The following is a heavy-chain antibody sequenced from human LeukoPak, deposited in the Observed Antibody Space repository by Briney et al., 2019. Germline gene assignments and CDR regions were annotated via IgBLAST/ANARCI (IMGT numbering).Heavy chain of an antibody. Sequence: GGSLRLSCAASGFTFSSYSMNWVRQAPGKGLEWVAFIRYDGSNKYYADSVKGRFTISRDNSKNTLYLQMNSLRAEDTAVYYCAKDTARDYYYMDVWGKGTTVTISS. CDR3: AKDTARDYYYMDV. D-gene: IGHD2-21*02. J-gene: IGHJ6*03. CDR2: IRYDGSNK. V-gene: IGHV3-30*02. CDR1: GFTFSSYS.